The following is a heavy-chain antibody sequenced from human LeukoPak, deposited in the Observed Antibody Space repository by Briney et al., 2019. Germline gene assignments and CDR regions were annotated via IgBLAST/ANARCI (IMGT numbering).Heavy chain of an antibody. CDR2: IYQSGST. Sequence: SETLSFTCTVSGDSISTYYWSWLRQPPGKGLEWLGYIYQSGSTNYNTSLKSRINISVDTSQNQFSLKLSSVTAADTAVYYCARDGYSGSDALWGQGTLVTVSS. V-gene: IGHV4-59*01. CDR1: GDSISTYY. D-gene: IGHD5-12*01. CDR3: ARDGYSGSDAL. J-gene: IGHJ4*02.